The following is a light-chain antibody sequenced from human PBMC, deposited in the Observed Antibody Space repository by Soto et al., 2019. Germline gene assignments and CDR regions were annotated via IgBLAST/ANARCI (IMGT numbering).Light chain of an antibody. V-gene: IGKV1-6*01. CDR3: LHDYNFAVT. CDR1: QAIRND. J-gene: IGKJ1*01. CDR2: AAS. Sequence: AIQMTQSPSSLSASVGDRVTITYRASQAIRNDLGWDQQKQGKARKHLIYAASSLHSGVPSRFSGSGSVTDFILTMSSLQPEDFATYYCLHDYNFAVTFGQGTKVEIK.